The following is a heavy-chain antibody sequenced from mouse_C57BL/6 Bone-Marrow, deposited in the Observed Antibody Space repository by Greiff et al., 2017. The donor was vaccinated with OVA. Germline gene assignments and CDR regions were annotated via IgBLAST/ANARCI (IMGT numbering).Heavy chain of an antibody. D-gene: IGHD1-1*01. CDR1: GFTFSSYG. J-gene: IGHJ1*03. Sequence: DVMLVESGGDLVKPGGSLKLSCAASGFTFSSYGMSWVRQTPDKRLEWVATISSGGSYTYYPDSVKGRFTISRDNAKNTLYLQMSSLKSEDTAMYYCARPFITTVVARYWYFDVWGTGTTVTVSS. V-gene: IGHV5-6*02. CDR2: ISSGGSYT. CDR3: ARPFITTVVARYWYFDV.